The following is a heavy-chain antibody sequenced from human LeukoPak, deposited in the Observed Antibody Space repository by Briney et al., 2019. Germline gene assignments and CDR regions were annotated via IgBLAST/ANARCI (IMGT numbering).Heavy chain of an antibody. CDR3: ARDSRVVGPTAIRGDY. D-gene: IGHD2-2*01. V-gene: IGHV1-18*01. CDR1: GYTFTSYG. CDR2: ISAYNGNT. J-gene: IGHJ4*02. Sequence: GASVKVSCKASGYTFTSYGISWVRQAPGQGLEWMGWISAYNGNTNYAQKLQGRVTMTTDTSTSTAYMELRSLRSDDTAVYYCARDSRVVGPTAIRGDYWGQGTLVTVSS.